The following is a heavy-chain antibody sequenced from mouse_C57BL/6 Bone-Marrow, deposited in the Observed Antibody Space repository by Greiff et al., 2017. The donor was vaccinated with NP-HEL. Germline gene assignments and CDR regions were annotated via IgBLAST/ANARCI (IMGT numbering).Heavy chain of an antibody. V-gene: IGHV1-69*01. CDR1: GYTFTSYW. CDR2: IDPSDSYT. CDR3: AREGVGFDY. J-gene: IGHJ2*01. D-gene: IGHD1-3*01. Sequence: QVQLQQPGAELVMPGASVKLSCKASGYTFTSYWMHWVKQRPGQGLEWIGEIDPSDSYTNYNQKFKGKSTLTVDKSSSTAYMQLSSLTSEDSAVYCYAREGVGFDYWGQGTTLTVSS.